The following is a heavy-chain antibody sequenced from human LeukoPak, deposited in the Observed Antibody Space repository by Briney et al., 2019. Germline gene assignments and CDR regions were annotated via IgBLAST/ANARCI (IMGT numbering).Heavy chain of an antibody. J-gene: IGHJ5*02. Sequence: GGSLRLSCAASGFTFSTYAMSWVRQAPRKGVEWVSCISTTSSYIFYADSVRGRFTISRDNAKNSVYLQMNSLRAEDTAIYYCAREPAAAGKNWFDPWGQGTLVTVSS. CDR3: AREPAAAGKNWFDP. D-gene: IGHD6-25*01. CDR2: ISTTSSYI. CDR1: GFTFSTYA. V-gene: IGHV3-21*01.